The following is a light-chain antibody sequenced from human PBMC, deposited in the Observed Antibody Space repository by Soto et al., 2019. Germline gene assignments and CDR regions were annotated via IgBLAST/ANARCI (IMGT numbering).Light chain of an antibody. J-gene: IGKJ1*01. CDR2: AAS. CDR1: QSVSSSY. Sequence: EIELTQSPGTLSLSPGDRATLSCRASQSVSSSYFAWYQQRFGQAPRLLIYAASSRAAGIPDRFSGSGSGTDFTLTISRLEPEDFAVYYCQQYGSSSWTFGQGTKVEIK. V-gene: IGKV3-20*01. CDR3: QQYGSSSWT.